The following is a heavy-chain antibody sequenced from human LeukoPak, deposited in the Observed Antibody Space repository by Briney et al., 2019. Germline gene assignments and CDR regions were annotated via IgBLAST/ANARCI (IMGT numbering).Heavy chain of an antibody. V-gene: IGHV4-34*01. CDR3: ARFQGRGYSYGLNLDY. CDR2: INHSGST. CDR1: GGSFSGYY. J-gene: IGHJ4*02. D-gene: IGHD5-18*01. Sequence: SETLSLTCAVYGGSFSGYYWSWIRQPPGKGLEWIGEINHSGSTNYNPSLKSRVTISVDTSKNQFSLKLSSATAADTAVYYCARFQGRGYSYGLNLDYWGQGTLVTVSS.